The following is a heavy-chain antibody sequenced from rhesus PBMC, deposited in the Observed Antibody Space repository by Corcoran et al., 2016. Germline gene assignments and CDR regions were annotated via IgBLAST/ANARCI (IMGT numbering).Heavy chain of an antibody. D-gene: IGHD6-13*01. CDR3: ARRIAAPPSYYFDY. J-gene: IGHJ4*01. Sequence: QVQLQESGPGVVKPSETLSLTCGVSGYSISSGYDRSWIRQPPGKGLEWIGYMYGSSGSTKYNPSLKNRVTISKDPSKTQFSLKLSSGTAADTAVYYCARRIAAPPSYYFDYWGQGVLVTVSS. V-gene: IGHV4-76*01. CDR2: MYGSSGST. CDR1: GYSISSGYD.